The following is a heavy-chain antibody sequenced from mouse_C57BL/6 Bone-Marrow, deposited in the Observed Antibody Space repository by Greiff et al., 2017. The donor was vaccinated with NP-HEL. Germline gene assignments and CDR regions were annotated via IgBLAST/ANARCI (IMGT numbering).Heavy chain of an antibody. Sequence: EVQLQQSGPELVKPGASVKISCKASGYTFTDYYMNWVKQSHGKSLEWIGDINPNNGGTSYNQKFKGKATLTVDKSSSTAYMELRSLTSEDSAVDYCARGGKGAMDYWGQGTSVTVSS. CDR3: ARGGKGAMDY. CDR1: GYTFTDYY. CDR2: INPNNGGT. J-gene: IGHJ4*01. V-gene: IGHV1-26*01.